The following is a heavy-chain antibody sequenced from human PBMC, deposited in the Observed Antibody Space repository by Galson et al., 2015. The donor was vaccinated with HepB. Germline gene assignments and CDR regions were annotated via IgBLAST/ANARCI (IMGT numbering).Heavy chain of an antibody. CDR3: ARAHTRYFDWLSDY. J-gene: IGHJ4*02. CDR2: IIPIFGTA. Sequence: SVKVSCKASGGTFSSYAISWVRQAPGQGLEWMGGIIPIFGTANYAQKFQGRVTMTRDTSTSTVYMELSSLRSEDTAVYYCARAHTRYFDWLSDYWGQGTLVTVSS. V-gene: IGHV1-69*05. CDR1: GGTFSSYA. D-gene: IGHD3-9*01.